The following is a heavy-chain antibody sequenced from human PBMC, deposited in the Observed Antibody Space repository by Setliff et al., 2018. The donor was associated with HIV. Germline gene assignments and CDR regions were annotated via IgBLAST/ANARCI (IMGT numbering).Heavy chain of an antibody. J-gene: IGHJ5*02. CDR3: ARAVNYWGLLSWFDP. D-gene: IGHD7-27*01. CDR2: MYYSGTT. CDR1: GDPISSGSYY. V-gene: IGHV4-39*07. Sequence: SETLSLTCTVSGDPISSGSYYWGWIRQPPGKGLEWIGSMYYSGTTKYNPSLKSRVTISVDTSKNQFSLKLRSVTAADTAVYYCARAVNYWGLLSWFDPWGQGTLVTVSS.